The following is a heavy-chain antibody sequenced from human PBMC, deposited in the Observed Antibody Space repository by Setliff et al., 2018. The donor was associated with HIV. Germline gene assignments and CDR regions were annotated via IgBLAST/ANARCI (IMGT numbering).Heavy chain of an antibody. D-gene: IGHD3-9*01. Sequence: QTGGSLRLSCAASGFPFSSYEMNWVRQAPGKGLEWVSYISNSGSTIYYADSVKGRLSISRDNAKNSLYLQMNSLRAEDTAVFYCAKGTNYDLLTGYHAFDVWGQGTMVTVS. CDR2: ISNSGSTI. J-gene: IGHJ3*01. CDR1: GFPFSSYE. V-gene: IGHV3-48*03. CDR3: AKGTNYDLLTGYHAFDV.